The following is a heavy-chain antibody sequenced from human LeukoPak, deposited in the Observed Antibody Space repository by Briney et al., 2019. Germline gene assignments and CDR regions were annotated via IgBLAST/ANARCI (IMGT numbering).Heavy chain of an antibody. CDR3: ARGVAAAGSYYFDY. J-gene: IGHJ4*02. Sequence: SETLSLTCTVSGGSISSYYWSWIRQPPGKGLEWIGYIYSSGSTNYNPSLKSRLTISVDASKNQFSLKLSSVTAADTAVYYCARGVAAAGSYYFDYWGQGTLVTVSS. CDR2: IYSSGST. V-gene: IGHV4-59*12. D-gene: IGHD6-13*01. CDR1: GGSISSYY.